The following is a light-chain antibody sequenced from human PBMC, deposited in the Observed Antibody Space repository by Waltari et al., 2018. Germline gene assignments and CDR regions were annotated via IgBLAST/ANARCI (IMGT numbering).Light chain of an antibody. CDR2: DVN. CDR3: SSFTRASSWV. Sequence: HSALAQPASVSGSPGQSITISCTGTSSDGGAYNYVSWYQQHPGKAPRLMIYDVNIRPSGGSNRFSGSKSGNTASLTISGLQAEDEADYYCSSFTRASSWVFGGGTKLTV. CDR1: SSDGGAYNY. J-gene: IGLJ3*02. V-gene: IGLV2-14*03.